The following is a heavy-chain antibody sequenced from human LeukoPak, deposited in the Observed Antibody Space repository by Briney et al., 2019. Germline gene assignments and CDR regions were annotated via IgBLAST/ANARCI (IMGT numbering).Heavy chain of an antibody. CDR2: IWYDGSNK. Sequence: GGSLRLSCAASGFTFSSYGMHWVRQAPGKGLEWVAVIWYDGSNKYYADSVKGRFTISRDNSKNTLYLQMNSLRAEDTAVYYCARDPGHNGWYGDNWGQGTLVTVSS. D-gene: IGHD6-19*01. J-gene: IGHJ4*02. V-gene: IGHV3-33*01. CDR3: ARDPGHNGWYGDN. CDR1: GFTFSSYG.